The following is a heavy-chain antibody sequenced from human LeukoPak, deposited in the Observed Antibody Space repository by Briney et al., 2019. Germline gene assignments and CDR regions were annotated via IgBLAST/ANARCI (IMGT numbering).Heavy chain of an antibody. J-gene: IGHJ4*02. Sequence: GGSLRLSCAAAGVPFSNYWMSWVRQAPGKGLEWVANIKQDGSETHYAGSVEGRFTISRDNAKNSLYLQMNSLRAEDTAVYYCAESSGWSIFDYWGQGTLVTVSS. V-gene: IGHV3-7*02. CDR2: IKQDGSET. CDR3: AESSGWSIFDY. D-gene: IGHD6-19*01. CDR1: GVPFSNYW.